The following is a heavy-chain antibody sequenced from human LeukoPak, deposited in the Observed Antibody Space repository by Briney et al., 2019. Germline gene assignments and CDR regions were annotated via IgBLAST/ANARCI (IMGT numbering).Heavy chain of an antibody. Sequence: SETLSLTCTVSGGSISSSSYYWGWIRQPPWKGLEWIGSIYYSGSTYYNPSLKSRVTISVDTSKNQFSLKLSSVTAADTAVYYCATFPRWPFQHPANDYWGQGTLVTVSS. J-gene: IGHJ4*02. CDR3: ATFPRWPFQHPANDY. V-gene: IGHV4-39*01. CDR2: IYYSGST. CDR1: GGSISSSSYY. D-gene: IGHD4-23*01.